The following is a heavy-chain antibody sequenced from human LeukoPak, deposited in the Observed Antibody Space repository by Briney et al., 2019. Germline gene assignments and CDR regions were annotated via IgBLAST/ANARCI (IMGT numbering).Heavy chain of an antibody. D-gene: IGHD3-16*01. CDR1: GFTFSSFA. Sequence: GGSLRLSCVASGFTFSSFAMNWVRQAPGKGLEWVSVISGGGGTIYYADSVKGRFTISRDNSKNMVYLQMNSLGADDTAVYYCAKDLADSNWGQGTLVTVSS. CDR2: ISGGGGTI. CDR3: AKDLADSN. V-gene: IGHV3-23*01. J-gene: IGHJ4*02.